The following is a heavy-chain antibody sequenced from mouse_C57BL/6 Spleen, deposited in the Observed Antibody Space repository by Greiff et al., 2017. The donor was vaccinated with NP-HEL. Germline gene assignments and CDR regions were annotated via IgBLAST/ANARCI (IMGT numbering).Heavy chain of an antibody. V-gene: IGHV5-17*01. J-gene: IGHJ1*03. CDR1: GFTFSDYG. Sequence: EVMLVESGGGLVKPGGSLKLSCAASGFTFSDYGMHWVRQAPEKGLEWVAYISSGSSTIYYADTVKGRFTISRDNAKNTLFLQMTSLRSEDTAMYYCARPGGSSRYWYFDVWGTGTTVTVSS. CDR3: ARPGGSSRYWYFDV. D-gene: IGHD1-1*01. CDR2: ISSGSSTI.